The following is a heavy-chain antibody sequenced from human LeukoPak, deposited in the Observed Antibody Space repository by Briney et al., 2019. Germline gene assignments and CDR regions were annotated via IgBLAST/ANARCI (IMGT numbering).Heavy chain of an antibody. J-gene: IGHJ4*02. CDR3: ARGGVDHYGSGTYYLMYYFDH. CDR1: GFTFSSYS. V-gene: IGHV3-21*04. CDR2: ISSSSSYI. Sequence: PGGSLRLSCAASGFTFSSYSMNWVRQAPGRGLEWVSSISSSSSYIYYADSVKGRFTISRDNAKNSLYLQMNSVRAEDTAVYFCARGGVDHYGSGTYYLMYYFDHWGQGALVTVSS. D-gene: IGHD3-10*01.